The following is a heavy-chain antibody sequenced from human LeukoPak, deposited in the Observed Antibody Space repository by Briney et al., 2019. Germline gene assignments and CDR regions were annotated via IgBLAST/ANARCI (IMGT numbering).Heavy chain of an antibody. D-gene: IGHD2-21*02. J-gene: IGHJ6*03. Sequence: GGSLRLSCAASGFTFSSYSMNWVRQAPGKGLEWVSYISSVGSTMYYADSVKGRFTISRDNAKNSLYLQMNSLRAEDTALYYCARVVTYYYYMDVWGKGTTVTVSS. V-gene: IGHV3-48*01. CDR3: ARVVTYYYYMDV. CDR1: GFTFSSYS. CDR2: ISSVGSTM.